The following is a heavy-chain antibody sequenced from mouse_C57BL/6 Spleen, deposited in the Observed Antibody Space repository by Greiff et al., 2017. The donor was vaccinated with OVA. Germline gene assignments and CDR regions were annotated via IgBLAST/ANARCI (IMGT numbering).Heavy chain of an antibody. CDR3: ARRNGNYENWFAY. CDR1: GYTFTSYW. J-gene: IGHJ3*01. V-gene: IGHV1-61*01. CDR2: IYPSDSET. D-gene: IGHD2-1*01. Sequence: QVQLKQPGAELVRPGSSVKLSCKASGYTFTSYWMDWVKQRPGQGLEWIGNIYPSDSETHYNQKFKDKATLTVDKSSSTAYMQLSSLTSEDSAVYYCARRNGNYENWFAYWGQGTLVTVSA.